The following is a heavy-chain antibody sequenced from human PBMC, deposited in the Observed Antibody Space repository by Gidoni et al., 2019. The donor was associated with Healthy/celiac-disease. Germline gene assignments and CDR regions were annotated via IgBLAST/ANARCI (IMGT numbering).Heavy chain of an antibody. CDR1: GFTFSSYS. Sequence: EVQLVESGGGLVKPGGSLRLSCAASGFTFSSYSMNWVRQAPGKGLEWVSSISSSSSYIYYADSVKGRFTISRDNAKNSLYLQMNSLRAEDTAVYYCARRVRGTPTVTPDGAFDIWGQGTMVTVSS. V-gene: IGHV3-21*01. CDR2: ISSSSSYI. D-gene: IGHD4-17*01. CDR3: ARRVRGTPTVTPDGAFDI. J-gene: IGHJ3*02.